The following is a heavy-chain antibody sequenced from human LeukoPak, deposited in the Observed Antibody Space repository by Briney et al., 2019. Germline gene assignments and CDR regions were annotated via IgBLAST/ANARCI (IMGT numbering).Heavy chain of an antibody. V-gene: IGHV1-2*02. CDR3: ARESTSHRAFDI. Sequence: ASVKVSCKASGYTFTSYDINWVRQATGQGLEWMGWMNPNSGGTNYAQKFQGRVTMTRDTSISTAYMELSRLRSDDTAVYYCARESTSHRAFDIWGQGTMVTVSS. CDR2: MNPNSGGT. D-gene: IGHD2-2*01. CDR1: GYTFTSYD. J-gene: IGHJ3*02.